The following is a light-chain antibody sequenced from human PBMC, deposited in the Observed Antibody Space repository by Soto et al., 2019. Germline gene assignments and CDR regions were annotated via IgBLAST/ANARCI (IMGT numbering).Light chain of an antibody. V-gene: IGLV1-47*02. CDR2: SNS. Sequence: QTVVTQPPSAPGTPGQRVTFSCSGANSNVGRNYVTWYQQFPGTAPKILIHSNSQRPSGVPDRFSASKSGASASLAISGLRPEDEADYFCAAWDDSLSGVIFGGGTKLTVL. CDR3: AAWDDSLSGVI. CDR1: NSNVGRNY. J-gene: IGLJ2*01.